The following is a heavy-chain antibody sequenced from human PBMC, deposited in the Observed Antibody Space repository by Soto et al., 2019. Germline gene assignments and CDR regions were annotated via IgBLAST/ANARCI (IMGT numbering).Heavy chain of an antibody. CDR2: IIPIFGTA. CDR3: ARVTYYYDSSGYKSSYYYGMDV. V-gene: IGHV1-69*13. CDR1: GGTFSSYA. J-gene: IGHJ6*02. D-gene: IGHD3-22*01. Sequence: SVKVSCKASGGTFSSYAISWVRQAPGQGLEWMGGIIPIFGTANYAQKFQGRVTITADESTSTAYMELSSLRSEDTAVYYCARVTYYYDSSGYKSSYYYGMDVWGQGTTVTVSS.